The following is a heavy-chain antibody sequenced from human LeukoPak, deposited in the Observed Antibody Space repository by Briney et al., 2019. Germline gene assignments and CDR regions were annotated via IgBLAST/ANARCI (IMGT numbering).Heavy chain of an antibody. Sequence: GGSLRLSCTASGFTFSSYWMNWVRQAPGKGLEWVANIKQDGSEKYYVDSVKGRFTISRDNAKKSLYLQMNSLRDEDTAVYYCANDYSNDFWGQGTLVTVSS. J-gene: IGHJ4*02. CDR3: ANDYSNDF. V-gene: IGHV3-7*02. D-gene: IGHD4-11*01. CDR2: IKQDGSEK. CDR1: GFTFSSYW.